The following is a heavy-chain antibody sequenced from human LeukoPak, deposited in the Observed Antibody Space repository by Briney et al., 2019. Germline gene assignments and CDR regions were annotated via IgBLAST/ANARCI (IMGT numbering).Heavy chain of an antibody. D-gene: IGHD3-10*01. CDR3: ASVWFGEGSIIYYYYMDV. CDR2: IIPIFGTA. J-gene: IGHJ6*03. Sequence: SVKVSCKASGGTFSSYAISWVRQAPGQGLEWMGRIIPIFGTANYAQKFQGRVTITTDEPTSTAYMELSSLRSEDTAVYYCASVWFGEGSIIYYYYMDVWGKGTTVTVSS. V-gene: IGHV1-69*05. CDR1: GGTFSSYA.